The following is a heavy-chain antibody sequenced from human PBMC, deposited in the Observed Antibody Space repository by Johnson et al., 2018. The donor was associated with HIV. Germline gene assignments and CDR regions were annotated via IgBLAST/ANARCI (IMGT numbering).Heavy chain of an antibody. CDR1: GFTFSSYA. CDR2: ISFDGRIK. J-gene: IGHJ3*02. CDR3: ARGDEPTFAFDI. V-gene: IGHV3-30*14. Sequence: QVQLVESGGGVAQPGRSLRLSCVASGFTFSSYALHWVRQAPGKGLEWVAVISFDGRIKYYADSVKGRFTISRDNSKNTLYLQMNSLRAEDTAMHYCARGDEPTFAFDIWGQGTMVTVSS.